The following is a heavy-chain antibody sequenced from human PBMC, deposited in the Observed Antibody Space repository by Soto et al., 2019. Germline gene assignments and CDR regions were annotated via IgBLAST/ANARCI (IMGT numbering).Heavy chain of an antibody. CDR1: GGSIINYY. CDR3: ARDAPRSSYFDY. V-gene: IGHV4-59*01. D-gene: IGHD6-13*01. J-gene: IGHJ4*02. Sequence: QVQLQESGPGLVKPSETLSLTCTVSGGSIINYYWRWIRQPPGKGLEWIGYVYYSGSTNYNPSLKRRXXTXAXXSKNQFSLKLSSVTAADTAVYYCARDAPRSSYFDYWGQGTLVTVSS. CDR2: VYYSGST.